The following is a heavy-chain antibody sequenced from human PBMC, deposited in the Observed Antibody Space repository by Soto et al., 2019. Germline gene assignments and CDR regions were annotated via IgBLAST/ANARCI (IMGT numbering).Heavy chain of an antibody. V-gene: IGHV4-39*01. CDR2: IYYSGST. D-gene: IGHD2-15*01. Sequence: ASETLSLTCTVSGGSISSSSYYWGWIRQPPGKGLEWIGSIYYSGSTYYNPSLKSRVAISVDTSKNQFSLKLSSVTAADTAVYYCARHGKTQYYFDYWGQGTLVTVSS. J-gene: IGHJ4*02. CDR1: GGSISSSSYY. CDR3: ARHGKTQYYFDY.